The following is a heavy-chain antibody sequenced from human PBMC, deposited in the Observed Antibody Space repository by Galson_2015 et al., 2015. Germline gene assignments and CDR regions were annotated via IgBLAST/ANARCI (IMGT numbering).Heavy chain of an antibody. Sequence: SETLSLTCTVSGGSISISYWSWVRQSPGKGLEWIEYIYYNGNTNSNPSLKSRVTISLDTSTNQFSLKLRSVTAADTAVYYCASTPLLGYCSTASCYGLFDYDYMDVWGKGTTVTVSS. D-gene: IGHD2-2*01. J-gene: IGHJ6*03. CDR1: GGSISISY. CDR3: ASTPLLGYCSTASCYGLFDYDYMDV. V-gene: IGHV4-59*01. CDR2: IYYNGNT.